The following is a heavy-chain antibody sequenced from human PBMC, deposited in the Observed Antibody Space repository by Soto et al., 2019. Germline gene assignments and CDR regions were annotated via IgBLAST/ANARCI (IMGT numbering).Heavy chain of an antibody. CDR1: GFTFSDYY. CDR2: ISSSSSYT. V-gene: IGHV3-11*06. D-gene: IGHD3-10*01. Sequence: QVQLVESGGGLVKPGGSLRLSCAASGFTFSDYYMSWIRQAPGKGLEWVSYISSSSSYTNYADSVKGRFTISRDNAKNSLYLQMNSLRAEDTAVYYCARALMVRDAFDIWGQGTMVTVSS. J-gene: IGHJ3*02. CDR3: ARALMVRDAFDI.